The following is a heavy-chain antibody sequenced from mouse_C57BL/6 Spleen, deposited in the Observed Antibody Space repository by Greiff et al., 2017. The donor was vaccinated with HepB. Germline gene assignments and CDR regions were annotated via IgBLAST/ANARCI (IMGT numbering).Heavy chain of an antibody. CDR2: IYPRSGNT. D-gene: IGHD3-1*01. V-gene: IGHV1-81*01. CDR1: GYTFTSYG. Sequence: QVQLQLSGAELARPGASVKLSCKASGYTFTSYGISWVKQRTGQGLEWIGEIYPRSGNTYYNEKFKGKATLTADKSSSTAYMELRSLTSEDSAVYVCARSGDLGAMDYWGQGTSVTVSS. CDR3: ARSGDLGAMDY. J-gene: IGHJ4*01.